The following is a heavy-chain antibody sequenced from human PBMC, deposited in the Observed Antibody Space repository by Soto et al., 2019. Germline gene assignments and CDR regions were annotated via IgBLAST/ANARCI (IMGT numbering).Heavy chain of an antibody. Sequence: EVQLVESGGGLVQPGGSLRLSCAASGFNLGSYWMHWVRQAPGKGLVWVSRINDYGTTINYAESMEGRFTISRDDAKSEVYLQTNNLRAEDTAVYYCARGGLEPFDYWGQGALVTVSS. V-gene: IGHV3-74*01. D-gene: IGHD1-1*01. CDR3: ARGGLEPFDY. J-gene: IGHJ4*02. CDR1: GFNLGSYW. CDR2: INDYGTTI.